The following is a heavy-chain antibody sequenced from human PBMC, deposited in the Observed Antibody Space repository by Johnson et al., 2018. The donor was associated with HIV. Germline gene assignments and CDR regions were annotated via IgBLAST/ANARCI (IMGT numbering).Heavy chain of an antibody. CDR3: AREGGGTVVLGDEGAFDI. CDR2: ISFDGSNT. Sequence: QVQLVESGGGVVQPGRSLRLSCVASGFTFNYYGMHWVRQAPGKGLEWVGFISFDGSNTHYADSVRGRFTISRDNSKNTLYLQMNGLRIESTAIYYCAREGGGTVVLGDEGAFDIWGQGTMVTVS. D-gene: IGHD3-10*01. J-gene: IGHJ3*02. CDR1: GFTFNYYG. V-gene: IGHV3-30*19.